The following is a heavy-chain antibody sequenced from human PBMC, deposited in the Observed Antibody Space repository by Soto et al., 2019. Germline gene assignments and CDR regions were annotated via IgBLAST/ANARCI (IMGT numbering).Heavy chain of an antibody. CDR3: ARRIAVAVNEAFDI. CDR1: GDSISSGSYY. J-gene: IGHJ3*02. Sequence: QLQLQESGPGLVKPSETLSLTCTVSGDSISSGSYYWGWIRQPPGKGLDWIGTIYYSGSTYYNSSLKSRVPLSVNTSKNQFSLTLISVTAPVTAVYYCARRIAVAVNEAFDIWGQGTMVTVSS. CDR2: IYYSGST. V-gene: IGHV4-39*01. D-gene: IGHD6-19*01.